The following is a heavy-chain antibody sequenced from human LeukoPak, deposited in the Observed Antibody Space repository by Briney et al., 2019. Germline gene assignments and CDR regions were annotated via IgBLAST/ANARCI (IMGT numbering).Heavy chain of an antibody. J-gene: IGHJ4*02. D-gene: IGHD2-8*01. V-gene: IGHV3-7*01. CDR3: TTKWY. CDR1: GFTFSDSW. Sequence: PGRSLRLSCAASGFTFSDSWMTWVRQAPGKGLEWVANILPDGSYEHYVDSVKGRFTISRDNAKNSLSLQMNSLRTEDTAVYYCTTKWYWGQGTLVTVAS. CDR2: ILPDGSYE.